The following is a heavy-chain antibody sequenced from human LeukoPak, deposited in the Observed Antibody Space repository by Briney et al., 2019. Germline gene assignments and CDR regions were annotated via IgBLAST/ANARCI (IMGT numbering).Heavy chain of an antibody. D-gene: IGHD3-22*01. CDR1: GFTVSSNY. V-gene: IGHV3-53*01. Sequence: PGGSLRLSCAASGFTVSSNYMSWVRQAPGKGLEWVSVIYSGGSTYYADSVKGRFTISRDNSKNTLYLQMNSLRAEDTAVYYCARDLDYYDSSAYAFDIWGQGTMVAVSS. CDR2: IYSGGST. J-gene: IGHJ3*02. CDR3: ARDLDYYDSSAYAFDI.